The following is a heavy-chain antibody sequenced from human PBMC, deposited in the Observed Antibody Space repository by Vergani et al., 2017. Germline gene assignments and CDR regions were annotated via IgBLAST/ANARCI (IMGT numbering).Heavy chain of an antibody. CDR1: GGSISSYY. D-gene: IGHD3-10*01. J-gene: IGHJ4*02. Sequence: QVQLQESGPGLVKPSETLSLTCTVSGGSISSYYWSWIRQPPGKGLEWFGYIYYSGSTNYNPSLKSRVTISVDTSKNQFSLQLSSVTAADTAVYYCARGEDYYGSGSYFAYWGQGTLVTVSS. CDR3: ARGEDYYGSGSYFAY. V-gene: IGHV4-59*01. CDR2: IYYSGST.